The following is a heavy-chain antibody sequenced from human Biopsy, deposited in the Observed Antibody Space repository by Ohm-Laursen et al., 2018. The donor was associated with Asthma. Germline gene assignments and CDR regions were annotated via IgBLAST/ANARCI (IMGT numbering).Heavy chain of an antibody. J-gene: IGHJ4*02. V-gene: IGHV5-51*01. CDR3: ARFIDGTFFVDY. CDR1: GYTFSDSW. Sequence: ASLKLSCKASGYTFSDSWIGWVRQTPGKGLEWMGIIFAANSETKYSPSFQGQVTIPADMSISTAFLQWSSLKPSDTAIYYCARFIDGTFFVDYWGQGTLVTVSS. CDR2: IFAANSET. D-gene: IGHD1-7*01.